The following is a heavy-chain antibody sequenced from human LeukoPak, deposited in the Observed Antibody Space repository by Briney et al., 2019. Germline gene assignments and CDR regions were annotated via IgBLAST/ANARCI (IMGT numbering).Heavy chain of an antibody. CDR1: GYTLTELS. Sequence: ASVKVSCKVSGYTLTELSMHWVRQAPGKGLEWMGGFDPEDGETIYAQTFQGRVTMTEDTSTDTAYMELSSLRSEDTAVYYCARAHYYDSSGYQRNWFDPWGPGTLVTVSS. J-gene: IGHJ5*02. D-gene: IGHD3-22*01. CDR3: ARAHYYDSSGYQRNWFDP. V-gene: IGHV1-24*01. CDR2: FDPEDGET.